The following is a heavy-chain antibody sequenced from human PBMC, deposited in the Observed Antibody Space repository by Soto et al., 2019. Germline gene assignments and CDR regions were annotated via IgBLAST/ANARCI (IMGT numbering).Heavy chain of an antibody. V-gene: IGHV1-8*01. J-gene: IGHJ4*02. CDR2: MNPDSGST. CDR1: GYTFTSYD. Sequence: QVQLVQSGAEVKKPGASVKVSCKASGYTFTSYDINWVRQATGQGLEWMGWMNPDSGSTGYVQKFQGRVSITRDTSMTTAYLELSSLTSEDTAVYYCTRSRGGTEVDFYYWGQGTPVTVSS. D-gene: IGHD3-16*01. CDR3: TRSRGGTEVDFYY.